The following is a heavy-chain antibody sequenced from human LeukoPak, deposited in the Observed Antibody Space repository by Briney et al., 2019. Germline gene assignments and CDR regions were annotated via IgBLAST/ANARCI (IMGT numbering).Heavy chain of an antibody. CDR2: ISAYNGNT. D-gene: IGHD5-12*01. V-gene: IGHV1-18*01. CDR1: GYTFTSYG. CDR3: ARGGGYDHNLNFDY. J-gene: IGHJ4*02. Sequence: GASVKVSCKASGYTFTSYGISWVRQAPGQGLEWMGWISAYNGNTNYAQKLQGRVTMTTDKSTSTAYMELRRLRSDDTAGYYCARGGGYDHNLNFDYWGQGTLVTVSS.